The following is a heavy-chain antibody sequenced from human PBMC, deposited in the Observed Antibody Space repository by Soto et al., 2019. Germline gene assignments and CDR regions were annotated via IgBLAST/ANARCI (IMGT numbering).Heavy chain of an antibody. CDR2: IIPIFGTA. CDR1: GGTFSSYS. D-gene: IGHD3-10*01. V-gene: IGHV1-69*13. J-gene: IGHJ4*02. CDR3: AREKARGIFDY. Sequence: GASVKVSCKASGGTFSSYSISWVRQAPGQGLEWMGGIIPIFGTANYAQKFQGRVTITADESTSTAYMELSSLRSEDTAVYYCAREKARGIFDYWGQGTLVTVSS.